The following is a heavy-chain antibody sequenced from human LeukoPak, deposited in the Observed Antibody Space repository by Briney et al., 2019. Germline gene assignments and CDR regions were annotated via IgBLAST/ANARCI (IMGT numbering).Heavy chain of an antibody. D-gene: IGHD2-15*01. J-gene: IGHJ6*02. Sequence: ASVKVSCKASGYTFTGYYMHWVRQAPGQGLEWMGWINPNSGGTNYAQKFQGRVTMTRDTSISTAYMELSRLRSDDTAVYYCARFGSWDYYYYGMDVWGQGTTVTVSS. CDR3: ARFGSWDYYYYGMDV. CDR2: INPNSGGT. CDR1: GYTFTGYY. V-gene: IGHV1-2*02.